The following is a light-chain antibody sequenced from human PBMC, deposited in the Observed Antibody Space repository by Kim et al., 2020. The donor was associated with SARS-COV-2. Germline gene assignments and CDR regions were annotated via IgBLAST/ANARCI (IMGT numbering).Light chain of an antibody. V-gene: IGLV3-1*01. CDR1: RLGEKY. CDR2: QDT. J-gene: IGLJ2*01. Sequence: SVSPGQTATITCSGGRLGEKYVCWYQQKPGQSPEVFIYQDTKRPAEIPDRFSGSNSGNTATLTISRTQAMDEADYYCQVWDSTTTVFGGGTQLTVL. CDR3: QVWDSTTTV.